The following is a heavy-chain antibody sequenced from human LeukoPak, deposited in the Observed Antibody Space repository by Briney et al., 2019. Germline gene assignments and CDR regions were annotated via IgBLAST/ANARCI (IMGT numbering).Heavy chain of an antibody. J-gene: IGHJ4*02. CDR2: ISGSADRT. V-gene: IGHV3-23*01. Sequence: PGGSLLLSCAASGITFSRYAMSWVRQAPGKGLEWVSIISGSADRTYYADSVRGRFTISRDNSKNTLYLQMNSLRAEDTAVYYCATNYYDSRSAAGEFDYWGQGTLVTVSS. CDR1: GITFSRYA. CDR3: ATNYYDSRSAAGEFDY. D-gene: IGHD3-22*01.